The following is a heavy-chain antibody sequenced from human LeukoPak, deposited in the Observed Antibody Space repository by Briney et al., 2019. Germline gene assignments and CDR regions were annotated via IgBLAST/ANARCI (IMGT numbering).Heavy chain of an antibody. D-gene: IGHD5-12*01. V-gene: IGHV3-21*04. CDR3: ARDSGYDNGDFDY. CDR1: GFTFSSYS. J-gene: IGHJ4*02. CDR2: ISSSSSYI. Sequence: GGSLRLSCAASGFTFSSYSMNWVRQAPGKGLEWVSSISSSSSYIYYADSVKGRFTISRDNAKNTLYLQMNSLRAEDAAIYYCARDSGYDNGDFDYWGQGTLVTVSS.